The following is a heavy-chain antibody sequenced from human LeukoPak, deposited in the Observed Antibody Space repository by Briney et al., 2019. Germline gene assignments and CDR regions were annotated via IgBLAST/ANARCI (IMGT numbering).Heavy chain of an antibody. D-gene: IGHD6-13*01. V-gene: IGHV1-2*02. CDR2: INPNSGGT. CDR3: ARDLNCGAAGTCLYYYYYYMDV. J-gene: IGHJ6*03. Sequence: GASVKVSCKASGYTFTGYYMHWVRQAPGQGLEWMGWINPNSGGTNYAQKFQGRVTMTRDTSISTAYMELSRLRSDDTAVYYCARDLNCGAAGTCLYYYYYYMDVWGKGTTVTVSS. CDR1: GYTFTGYY.